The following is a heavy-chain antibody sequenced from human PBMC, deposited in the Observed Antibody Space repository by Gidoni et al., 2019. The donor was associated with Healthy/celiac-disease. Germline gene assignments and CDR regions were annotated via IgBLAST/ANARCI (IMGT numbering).Heavy chain of an antibody. CDR2: MNWNGGST. CDR3: AREQQLVEDAFDS. CDR1: GFALDDYG. V-gene: IGHV3-20*04. J-gene: IGHJ3*02. Sequence: VQLVESGGGVVRPGGSLRLPCAASGFALDDYGMSWSRQAPGKGLACVSGMNWNGGSTGYADSVKCRVTISRDNAKNSLYLQMNRRRAEDTALYYCAREQQLVEDAFDSWGQGTMVTVSS. D-gene: IGHD6-13*01.